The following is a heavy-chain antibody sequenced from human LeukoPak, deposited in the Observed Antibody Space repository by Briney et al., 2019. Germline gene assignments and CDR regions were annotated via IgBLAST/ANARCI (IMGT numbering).Heavy chain of an antibody. V-gene: IGHV3-30*04. Sequence: PGRSLRLSCAASGFTFSDYAMHWLRQAPGKGLEWVAVISYDGSNKYYADCVKGRFTISRDNSKHTLYLQMNSLRAEDTAVYYCARRGYSSGWYSYYYYMDVWGKGTTVTVSS. J-gene: IGHJ6*03. D-gene: IGHD6-19*01. CDR2: ISYDGSNK. CDR1: GFTFSDYA. CDR3: ARRGYSSGWYSYYYYMDV.